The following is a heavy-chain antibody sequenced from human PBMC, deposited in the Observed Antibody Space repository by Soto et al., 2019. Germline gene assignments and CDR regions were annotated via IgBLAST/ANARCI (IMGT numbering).Heavy chain of an antibody. CDR2: ISGGGDGT. Sequence: GGSLRLSCAASGFTFSSYSMTWVRQAPGKGLEWVSTISGGGDGTYYADSVKGRFTISRDNSKNTVYLQMNSLGVEDTAVYYCAKDPWAPWGQGTLVTVSS. V-gene: IGHV3-23*01. J-gene: IGHJ5*02. CDR3: AKDPWAP. CDR1: GFTFSSYS.